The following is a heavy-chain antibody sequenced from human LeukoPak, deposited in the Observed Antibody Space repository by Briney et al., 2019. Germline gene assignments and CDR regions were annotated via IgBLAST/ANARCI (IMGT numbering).Heavy chain of an antibody. D-gene: IGHD4-17*01. CDR1: GYTFISYY. J-gene: IGHJ4*02. V-gene: IGHV1-46*01. CDR2: INPSGGST. CDR3: AKDFLGDYGDLGACY. Sequence: ASVKVSCKASGYTFISYYMYWVRQAPGQGLEWMGIINPSGGSTSYAQKFQGRVTMTRDTSTSTVYMELSSLRSEDTAVYYCAKDFLGDYGDLGACYWGQGTLVTVSS.